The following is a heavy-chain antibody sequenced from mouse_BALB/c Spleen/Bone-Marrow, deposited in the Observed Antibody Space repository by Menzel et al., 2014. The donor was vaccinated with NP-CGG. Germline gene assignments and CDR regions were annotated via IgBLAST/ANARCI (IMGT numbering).Heavy chain of an antibody. CDR3: ARDRGYFDY. J-gene: IGHJ2*01. V-gene: IGHV5-9-4*01. CDR2: ISSGGSYT. Sequence: EVQVVESGGGLVKPGGSLKLSCAASRFTFSSYAMSWVRQSPEKRLEWVAEISSGGSYTYYPDTVTGRFTISRDNAKNTLYLEMSSLRSEDTAMYYCARDRGYFDYWGQGTTLTVSS. CDR1: RFTFSSYA. D-gene: IGHD3-1*01.